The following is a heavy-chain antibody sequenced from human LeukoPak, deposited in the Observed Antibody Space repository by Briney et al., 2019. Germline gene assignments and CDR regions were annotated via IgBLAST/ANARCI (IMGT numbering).Heavy chain of an antibody. CDR3: AKREGYCSGGSCPHDDY. CDR2: ISGSGGST. CDR1: GFTFSSYA. D-gene: IGHD2-15*01. V-gene: IGHV3-23*01. J-gene: IGHJ4*02. Sequence: GGSLRLSCAASGFTFSSYAMSWVRQAPGKGLERVTAISGSGGSTYYADSVKGRFTISRDNSKNTLYLQMNSLRAEDTAVYYCAKREGYCSGGSCPHDDYWGQGTLVTVSS.